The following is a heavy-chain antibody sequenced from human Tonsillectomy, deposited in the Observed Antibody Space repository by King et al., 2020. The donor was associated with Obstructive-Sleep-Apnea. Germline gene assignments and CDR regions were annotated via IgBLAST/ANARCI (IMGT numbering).Heavy chain of an antibody. Sequence: VQLVESGGGLVKPGGSLRLSCAASGFTFNIAWMTWVRQAPGKGLEWIGRIKSKNDGGTIDYPAPVKGRFTVSRDDSNNTLYLQMNGLKTEDTGVYYCIAAVGYWGQGTLVTVSS. D-gene: IGHD4-23*01. CDR2: IKSKNDGGTI. CDR3: IAAVGY. CDR1: GFTFNIAW. V-gene: IGHV3-15*01. J-gene: IGHJ4*02.